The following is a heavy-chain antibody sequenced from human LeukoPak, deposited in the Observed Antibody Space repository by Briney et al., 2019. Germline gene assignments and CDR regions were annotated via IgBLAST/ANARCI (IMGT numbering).Heavy chain of an antibody. CDR2: IYYSGST. D-gene: IGHD3-3*01. CDR3: ARGPFTIFIGMDV. Sequence: PSETLSLTCTVSGGSISSYYWSWIRQTPGKGLEWIGYIYYSGSTNYNPSLKSRVTISVDTSKNQFSLKLSSVTAADTAVYYRARGPFTIFIGMDVWGQGTTVTVSS. V-gene: IGHV4-59*01. J-gene: IGHJ6*02. CDR1: GGSISSYY.